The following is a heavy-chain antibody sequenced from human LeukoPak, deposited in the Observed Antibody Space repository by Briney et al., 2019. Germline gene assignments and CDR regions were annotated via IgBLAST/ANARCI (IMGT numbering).Heavy chain of an antibody. CDR1: GYTFTGDN. J-gene: IGHJ6*03. CDR3: ARGRGSYRGGYYYMDV. D-gene: IGHD3-10*01. CDR2: INPNSGGT. V-gene: IGHV1-2*02. Sequence: ASVKVSCKASGYTFTGDNMHWVRQAPGQGLEWMGWINPNSGGTNYAQKFQGRVTMTRDTSISTAYMELSRLRSDDTAVYYCARGRGSYRGGYYYMDVWGKGTTVTVSS.